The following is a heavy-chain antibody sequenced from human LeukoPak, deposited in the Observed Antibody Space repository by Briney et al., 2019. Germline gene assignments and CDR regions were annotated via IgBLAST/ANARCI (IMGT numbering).Heavy chain of an antibody. V-gene: IGHV1-46*03. D-gene: IGHD1-14*01. Sequence: ASVKVSCKASGYTFTSYYIHWVRQAPGQGLEWMGIINPSGGSTSYAQNFQGRVTMTRDTSTTTVYMELSSLRSEDTAVYYCARVSEAGDYYYYYSMDVWGKGTTVTVSS. CDR1: GYTFTSYY. CDR3: ARVSEAGDYYYYYSMDV. CDR2: INPSGGST. J-gene: IGHJ6*03.